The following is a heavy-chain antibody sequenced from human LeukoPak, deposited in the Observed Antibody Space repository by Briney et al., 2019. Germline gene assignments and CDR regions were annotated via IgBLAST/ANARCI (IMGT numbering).Heavy chain of an antibody. CDR2: IYYSGST. CDR1: GGSISSGGYY. V-gene: IGHV4-31*03. D-gene: IGHD2-2*01. Sequence: SETLSLTCTVSGGSISSGGYYWSWIRQHPGKGLEWIGHIYYSGSTYYNPSLKSRVTISVDTSKNQFSLKLSSVTAADTAVYYCARDNRYCSSTSCPYYFDYWGQGTLVTVSS. CDR3: ARDNRYCSSTSCPYYFDY. J-gene: IGHJ4*02.